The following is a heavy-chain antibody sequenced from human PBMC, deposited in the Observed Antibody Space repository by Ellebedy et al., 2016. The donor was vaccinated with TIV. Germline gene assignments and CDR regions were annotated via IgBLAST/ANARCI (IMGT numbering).Heavy chain of an antibody. CDR3: ARALIVVVTADLYYYMDV. Sequence: SETLSLTCTVSGGSINNYYWSWIRQPPGKGLEWIGYIYNSGSTNYNPSLKSRVTISVDKSKNQFSLKLSSVTAADTAVYYCARALIVVVTADLYYYMDVWGKGTTVTVSS. CDR2: IYNSGST. J-gene: IGHJ6*03. CDR1: GGSINNYY. D-gene: IGHD2-21*02. V-gene: IGHV4-59*12.